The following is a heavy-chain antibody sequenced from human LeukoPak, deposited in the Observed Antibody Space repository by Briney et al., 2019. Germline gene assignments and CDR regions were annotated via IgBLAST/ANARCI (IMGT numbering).Heavy chain of an antibody. Sequence: QPGTSLRLSCVASGLTFSAYVMHWVRQAPGKGLEWVAVIWSDGTNKYYAESVRGRFTISRDNSKNTQYLQMNTLIIEDTAVYYCASAAGAFDNWGQGTMITVSS. CDR3: ASAAGAFDN. J-gene: IGHJ3*02. CDR1: GLTFSAYV. CDR2: IWSDGTNK. D-gene: IGHD6-13*01. V-gene: IGHV3-33*01.